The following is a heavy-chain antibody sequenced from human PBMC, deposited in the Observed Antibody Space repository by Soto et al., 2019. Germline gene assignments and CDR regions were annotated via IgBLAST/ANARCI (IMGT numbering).Heavy chain of an antibody. CDR2: IFYNGNT. CDR3: ARDRGGSYSHFDY. V-gene: IGHV4-59*01. J-gene: IGHJ4*02. CDR1: GGSISSFF. D-gene: IGHD1-26*01. Sequence: SETLSLTCSVSGGSISSFFWSWVRQPPGKGLEWIGYIFYNGNTNYNPSFESRVTMSVDTSKNQFSLNLSSVTAADTAVYYCARDRGGSYSHFDYWGQGARVTVSS.